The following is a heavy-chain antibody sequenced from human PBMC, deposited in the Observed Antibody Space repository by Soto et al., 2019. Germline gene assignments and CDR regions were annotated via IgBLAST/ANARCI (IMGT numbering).Heavy chain of an antibody. D-gene: IGHD3-10*01. Sequence: SETLSLTCTVSGGSISSDNYFWSWIRQHPGKGLEWIGYIDYIGRAYYNPSLKSRVTISVDMSKNQFSLKLSSVTAADTAVYYCARGRGSGSSFYYYGMDVWGQGTTVTVSS. CDR2: IDYIGRA. J-gene: IGHJ6*02. V-gene: IGHV4-31*03. CDR1: GGSISSDNYF. CDR3: ARGRGSGSSFYYYGMDV.